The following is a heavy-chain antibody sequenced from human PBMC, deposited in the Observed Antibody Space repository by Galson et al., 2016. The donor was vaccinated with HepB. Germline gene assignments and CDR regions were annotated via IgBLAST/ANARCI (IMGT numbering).Heavy chain of an antibody. CDR2: ITSNGITT. J-gene: IGHJ4*02. Sequence: SLRLSCAASGFSFSSHSMHWVRQAPGKGLEYVSVITSNGITTFYADSVKGRFTISRDNSKNTLYPQMSSLRVEDTGVYYCVKDSGSSDIWGQGTLVTVSS. CDR3: VKDSGSSDI. CDR1: GFSFSSHS. D-gene: IGHD1-26*01. V-gene: IGHV3-64D*09.